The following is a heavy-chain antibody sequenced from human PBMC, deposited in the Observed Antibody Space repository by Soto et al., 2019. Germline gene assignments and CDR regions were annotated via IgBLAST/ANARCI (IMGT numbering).Heavy chain of an antibody. CDR1: GFAINNYA. Sequence: GGSLRLSCIASGFAINNYAMSWVRQAPGKGLEWVSSISTDASETLYADPVKGRFTISRDNSHNTLYLQMSSLGGEDTAVFFCAIHNSGWWGSGDYWGQGTQVTVSS. V-gene: IGHV3-23*01. CDR2: ISTDASET. D-gene: IGHD6-19*01. J-gene: IGHJ4*02. CDR3: AIHNSGWWGSGDY.